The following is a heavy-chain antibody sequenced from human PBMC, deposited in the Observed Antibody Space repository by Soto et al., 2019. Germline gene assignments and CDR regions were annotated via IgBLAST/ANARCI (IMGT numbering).Heavy chain of an antibody. CDR2: LSGSGVST. CDR3: AKGGGSKDYDDASGYYLYYCYAMDV. V-gene: IGHV3-23*01. J-gene: IGHJ6*02. D-gene: IGHD3-22*01. CDR1: GFTFSSYA. Sequence: EVQLLESGGGLVQPGGSLRLSCAASGFTFSSYAMSWVRQAPGKGLEWVSALSGSGVSTYYADSVKGRFTISRDNPKNSLYLQTNSLRGEDTAVYYCAKGGGSKDYDDASGYYLYYCYAMDVWGQGTTVTVSS.